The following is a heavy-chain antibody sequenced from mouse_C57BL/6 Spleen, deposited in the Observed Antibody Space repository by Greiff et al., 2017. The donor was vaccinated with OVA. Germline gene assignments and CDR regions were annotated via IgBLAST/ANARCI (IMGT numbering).Heavy chain of an antibody. Sequence: VQLQQSGPELVKPGASVKISCKASGYAFSSSWMNWVKQRPGKGLEWIGRIYPGDGDTNYNGKFKGKATLTADKYSSTAYMQLSSLTSEDSAVYFCARGSYYFDYWGQGTTLTVSS. V-gene: IGHV1-82*01. CDR1: GYAFSSSW. CDR2: IYPGDGDT. CDR3: ARGSYYFDY. J-gene: IGHJ2*01.